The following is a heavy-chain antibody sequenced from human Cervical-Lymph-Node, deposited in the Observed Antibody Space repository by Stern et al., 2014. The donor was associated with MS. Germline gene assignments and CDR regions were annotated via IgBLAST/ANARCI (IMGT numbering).Heavy chain of an antibody. D-gene: IGHD3-22*01. V-gene: IGHV5-51*01. Sequence: QLVQSGAEVKKPGESLKISCKTSGYSFSNFWIGWVRQKPGKGLEWMGIIYPEDADTTYSPSFQGHVTISADESISTAYLQWRSLKASDTAMYYCVRRRDSDSYDTFDIWGQGTMLIVSS. CDR2: IYPEDADT. CDR1: GYSFSNFW. J-gene: IGHJ3*02. CDR3: VRRRDSDSYDTFDI.